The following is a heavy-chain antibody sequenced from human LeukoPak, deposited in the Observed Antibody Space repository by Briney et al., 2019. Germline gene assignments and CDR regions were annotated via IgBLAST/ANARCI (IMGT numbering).Heavy chain of an antibody. CDR3: ARVMTTVVTPVDY. J-gene: IGHJ4*02. CDR1: GFTFSSYW. D-gene: IGHD4-23*01. Sequence: PGGSLRLSCAASGFTFSSYWMHWVRQAPGKGLVWVSRINSDGSSTSYADSVKGRFTISRDNAKNSLYLQMNSLRAEDTAVYYCARVMTTVVTPVDYWGQGTLVTVSS. CDR2: INSDGSST. V-gene: IGHV3-74*01.